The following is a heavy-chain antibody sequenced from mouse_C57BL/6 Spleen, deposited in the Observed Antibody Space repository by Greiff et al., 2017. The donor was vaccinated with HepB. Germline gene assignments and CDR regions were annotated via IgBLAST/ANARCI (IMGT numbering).Heavy chain of an antibody. Sequence: VQLKESGGGLVKPGGSLKLSCAASGFTFSDYGMHWVRQAPEKGLEWVAYISSGSSTIYYADTVKGRFTISRDNAKNTLFLQMTSLRSEDTAMYYCARGSDYYGSSYGAYWGQGTLVTVSA. CDR2: ISSGSSTI. CDR1: GFTFSDYG. J-gene: IGHJ3*01. D-gene: IGHD1-1*01. V-gene: IGHV5-17*01. CDR3: ARGSDYYGSSYGAY.